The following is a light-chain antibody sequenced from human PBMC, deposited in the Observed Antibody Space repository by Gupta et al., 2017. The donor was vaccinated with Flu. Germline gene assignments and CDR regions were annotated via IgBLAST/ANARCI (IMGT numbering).Light chain of an antibody. CDR3: QQSDSTPRT. J-gene: IGKJ1*01. CDR2: VGS. Sequence: DIQLTQSPSSLSASVGDRVTITCRASQNIATYLNWYLQRPGKAPQVLISVGSSLQGGVPLRFSGSGSGTEFTLTINSLQPEDFGTYYCQQSDSTPRTFGQGTKLEI. CDR1: QNIATY. V-gene: IGKV1-39*01.